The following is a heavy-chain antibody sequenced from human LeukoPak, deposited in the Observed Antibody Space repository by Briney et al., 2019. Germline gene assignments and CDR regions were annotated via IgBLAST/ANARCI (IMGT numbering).Heavy chain of an antibody. CDR1: GGSFSGYY. CDR3: ARLSFTRSYSSSWYSVGLYY. Sequence: SESLSLTCAVYGGSFSGYYWGWIRQPPGKGLEWIGEINHSGSTNYNPSLKSRVTISVDTSKNQFSLKLSSVTAADTAVYYCARLSFTRSYSSSWYSVGLYYWGQGTLVTVSS. CDR2: INHSGST. D-gene: IGHD6-13*01. J-gene: IGHJ4*02. V-gene: IGHV4-34*01.